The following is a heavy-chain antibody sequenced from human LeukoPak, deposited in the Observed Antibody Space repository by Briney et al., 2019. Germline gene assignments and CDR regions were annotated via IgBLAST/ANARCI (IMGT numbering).Heavy chain of an antibody. CDR3: ASSIMGDYDILTGYYNNYYYGMDV. J-gene: IGHJ6*02. V-gene: IGHV4-34*01. CDR1: GGSFSGYY. D-gene: IGHD3-9*01. Sequence: SETLSLTCAVCGGSFSGYYWSWIRQPPGKGLEWIGEINHSGSTNYNPSLKSRVTISVDTSKNQFSLKLSSVTAADTAVYYSASSIMGDYDILTGYYNNYYYGMDVWGQGTTVTVSS. CDR2: INHSGST.